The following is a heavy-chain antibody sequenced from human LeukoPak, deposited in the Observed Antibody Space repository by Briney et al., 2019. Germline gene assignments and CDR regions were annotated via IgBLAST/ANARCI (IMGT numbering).Heavy chain of an antibody. Sequence: PGGSLRLSCAASGFTFSSYAMSWVRQAPGKGLEWVSAISGSGGRTYYADSVKGRFTISRDNSKNTLYLQMNSLRAEDTAVYYCAKNSGYEEGFYGMDVWGQGTTVTVSS. CDR1: GFTFSSYA. V-gene: IGHV3-23*01. J-gene: IGHJ6*02. CDR3: AKNSGYEEGFYGMDV. CDR2: ISGSGGRT. D-gene: IGHD5-12*01.